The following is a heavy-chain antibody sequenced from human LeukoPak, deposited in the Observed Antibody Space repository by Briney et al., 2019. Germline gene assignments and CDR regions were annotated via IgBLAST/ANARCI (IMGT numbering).Heavy chain of an antibody. J-gene: IGHJ3*02. CDR1: GFTFSSFA. V-gene: IGHV3-7*01. D-gene: IGHD5-24*01. Sequence: GGSLRLSCAASGFTFSSFAMNWVRQSPGKGLEWVANIKPDGIDKYYVDSARGRFTVSRDNAKNSAFLQMTSLRAEDTAIYYCATISAQTFDIWGQGTLVSVSS. CDR2: IKPDGIDK. CDR3: ATISAQTFDI.